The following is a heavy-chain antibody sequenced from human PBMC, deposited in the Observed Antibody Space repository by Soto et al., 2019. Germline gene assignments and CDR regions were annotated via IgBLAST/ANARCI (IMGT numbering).Heavy chain of an antibody. CDR2: INAGNGNT. V-gene: IGHV1-3*01. Sequence: GASVKVSCKASGYTFTSYAMHWVRQAPGQRLEWMGWINAGNGNTKYSQKFQGRVTITRDTSASTAYMELSSLRSEDTAVYYCARVFGMKWCTLCLNYWGQGTLVTVSS. D-gene: IGHD2-8*01. CDR3: ARVFGMKWCTLCLNY. CDR1: GYTFTSYA. J-gene: IGHJ4*02.